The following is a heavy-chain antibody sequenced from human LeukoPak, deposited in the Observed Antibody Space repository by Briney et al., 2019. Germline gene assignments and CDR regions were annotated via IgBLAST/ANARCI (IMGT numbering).Heavy chain of an antibody. CDR3: ARQGRWLQGVNAFDI. Sequence: GESLKISCKGSGYSFTSYWIGWVREMPGKGLEWMGIIYPGDSDTRYSPSFQGQITISADKSISTAYLQWRSLKASDTAMYYCARQGRWLQGVNAFDIWGQGTMVTVSS. J-gene: IGHJ3*02. CDR1: GYSFTSYW. V-gene: IGHV5-51*01. D-gene: IGHD5-24*01. CDR2: IYPGDSDT.